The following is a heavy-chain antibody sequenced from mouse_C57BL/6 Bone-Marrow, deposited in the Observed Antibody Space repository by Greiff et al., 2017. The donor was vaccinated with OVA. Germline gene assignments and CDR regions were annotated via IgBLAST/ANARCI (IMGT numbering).Heavy chain of an antibody. J-gene: IGHJ3*01. D-gene: IGHD1-1*01. Sequence: QVQLQQSGAELARPGASVKLSCKASGYTFTSYGIRWVKQRTGQGLEWIGEIYPRSGNTYYNEKFKGKATLTADKSSSAAYMELRSLTSEDSAVYFCAREGVYYYGSPWFAYGGQGTLVTVSA. CDR2: IYPRSGNT. V-gene: IGHV1-81*01. CDR3: AREGVYYYGSPWFAY. CDR1: GYTFTSYG.